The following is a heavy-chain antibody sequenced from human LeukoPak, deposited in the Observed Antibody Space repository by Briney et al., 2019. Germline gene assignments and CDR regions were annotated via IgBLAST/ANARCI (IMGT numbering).Heavy chain of an antibody. Sequence: PGGSLRLSCAASGFTFSGSDVHWVRQASGRGLEWVGRIKVRADNFATAYAASVKGRFIVSRDDSKNTAYLQMDSLKTEDTAVYYCSFRSTKGLFKWFDPWDQGTLVTVSS. D-gene: IGHD2-2*01. CDR3: SFRSTKGLFKWFDP. J-gene: IGHJ5*02. CDR2: IKVRADNFAT. V-gene: IGHV3-73*01. CDR1: GFTFSGSD.